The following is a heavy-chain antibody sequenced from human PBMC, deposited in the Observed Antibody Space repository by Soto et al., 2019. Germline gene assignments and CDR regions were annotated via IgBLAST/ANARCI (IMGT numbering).Heavy chain of an antibody. V-gene: IGHV3-33*01. CDR2: IWYDGSNK. Sequence: PVGSLRLSCAASGFTFSSYGMHWVRQAPGKGLEWVAVIWYDGSNKYYADSVKGRFTISRDNSKNTLYLQMNSLRAEDTAVYYCAREGGGSSGWYFVSGYYYYGMDVWGQGTTVTVSS. D-gene: IGHD6-19*01. J-gene: IGHJ6*02. CDR1: GFTFSSYG. CDR3: AREGGGSSGWYFVSGYYYYGMDV.